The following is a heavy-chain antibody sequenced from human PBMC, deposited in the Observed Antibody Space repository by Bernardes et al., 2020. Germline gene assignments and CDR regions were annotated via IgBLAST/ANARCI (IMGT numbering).Heavy chain of an antibody. D-gene: IGHD2-15*01. CDR3: TRDFMEVVVAATPWFDP. V-gene: IGHV3-49*03. CDR2: IRSKAYGGTT. J-gene: IGHJ5*02. CDR1: GFTFGDYA. Sequence: GGSLRLSCTASGFTFGDYAMSWFRQAPGKGLEWVGFIRSKAYGGTTEYAASVKGRFTISRDDSKSIAYLQMNSLKTEDTAVYYCTRDFMEVVVAATPWFDPWGQGTLVTVSS.